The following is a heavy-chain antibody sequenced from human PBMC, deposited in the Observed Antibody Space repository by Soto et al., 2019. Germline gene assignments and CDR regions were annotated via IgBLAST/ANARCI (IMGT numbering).Heavy chain of an antibody. J-gene: IGHJ6*02. CDR2: IGPDGSNM. D-gene: IGHD3-3*01. CDR3: ARTVPLRFLIRYGMDV. Sequence: GGSLRLSCAASGFIFSSHWMHWVRQAPGKGLVWVSHIGPDGSNMRDADSVQGRFTISRDNARNTLYLQMDSLRAEDTAVYYCARTVPLRFLIRYGMDVWGQGTTVTVSS. CDR1: GFIFSSHW. V-gene: IGHV3-74*01.